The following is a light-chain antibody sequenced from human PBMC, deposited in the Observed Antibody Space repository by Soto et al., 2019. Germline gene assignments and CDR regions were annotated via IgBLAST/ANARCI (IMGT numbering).Light chain of an antibody. CDR3: QQYGSSPDT. J-gene: IGKJ3*01. CDR1: QSVSSSY. Sequence: EIVLTQSPGTLSLSPGERATLSCRASQSVSSSYLAWYQQKPGQAPRLLIYGASSRATGIPDRFSGSGSGTDFTLTISRLEPEDFAVYYCQQYGSSPDTFGPGTTVDIK. CDR2: GAS. V-gene: IGKV3-20*01.